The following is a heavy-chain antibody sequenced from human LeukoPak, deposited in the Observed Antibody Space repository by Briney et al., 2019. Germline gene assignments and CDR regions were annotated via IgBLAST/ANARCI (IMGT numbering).Heavy chain of an antibody. J-gene: IGHJ4*02. CDR3: AIRRRVGATLDY. CDR2: INPNSGGT. D-gene: IGHD1-26*01. CDR1: GYTFTDYY. Sequence: ASVKVSCKASGYTFTDYYMHWVRQAPGQGLEWMGWINPNSGGTNYAQKFQGRVTMTRDTSISTAYMELSRLRSDDTAVYYCAIRRRVGATLDYWGQGTLVTVSS. V-gene: IGHV1-2*02.